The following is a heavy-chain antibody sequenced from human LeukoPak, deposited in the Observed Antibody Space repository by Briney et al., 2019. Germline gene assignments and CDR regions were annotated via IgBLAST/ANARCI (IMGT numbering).Heavy chain of an antibody. Sequence: ASVKVSCKASGYTFIAYHMHWVRQAPGQGLEWMGRIHPSSGATNYAQRFQGRVTLTRDTSINTAYMELSRLTSDDTAVYYCARDLPFEDWGQGALVTVSS. CDR2: IHPSSGAT. J-gene: IGHJ4*02. V-gene: IGHV1-2*06. D-gene: IGHD2/OR15-2a*01. CDR1: GYTFIAYH. CDR3: ARDLPFED.